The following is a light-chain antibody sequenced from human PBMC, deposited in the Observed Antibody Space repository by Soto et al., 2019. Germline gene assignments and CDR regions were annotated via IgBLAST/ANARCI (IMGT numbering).Light chain of an antibody. V-gene: IGLV1-44*01. CDR2: NNN. CDR1: SSNIGSNN. J-gene: IGLJ3*02. CDR3: AAWDDGLNGWV. Sequence: QSVLTQPPSASGTPGQRVTISCSGTSSNIGSNNVNWYQQLPGTAPKLLIYNNNQRPSGVPDRFSGSKSATSASLAISGRQSEDEADYYCAAWDDGLNGWVFGGGTKLTVL.